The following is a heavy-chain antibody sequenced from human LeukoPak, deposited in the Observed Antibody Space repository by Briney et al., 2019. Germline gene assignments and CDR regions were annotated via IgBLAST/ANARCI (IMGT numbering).Heavy chain of an antibody. Sequence: WASVKVSCKASGYTFTGYYMHWVRQAPGQGLEWMGWISAYNGNTNYAQKLQGRVTMTTDTSTSTAYMELRSLRSDDTAVYYCARDYWNYPTGGAWGQGTLVTVSS. V-gene: IGHV1-18*04. D-gene: IGHD1-7*01. CDR2: ISAYNGNT. CDR3: ARDYWNYPTGGA. J-gene: IGHJ4*02. CDR1: GYTFTGYY.